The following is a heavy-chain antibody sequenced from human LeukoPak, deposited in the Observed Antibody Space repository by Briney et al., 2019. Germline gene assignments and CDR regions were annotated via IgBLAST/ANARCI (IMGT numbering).Heavy chain of an antibody. Sequence: AGGSLRLSCAASGFTVSSNYMSWVRQAPGKGLEWVSVIYSGGSTYYADSVKGRFTISRDNSKNTLYLQMNSLRAEDTAVYYCARDLINCSGGSCSHDRVDYWGQGTLVTVSS. CDR1: GFTVSSNY. CDR2: IYSGGST. D-gene: IGHD2-15*01. V-gene: IGHV3-66*01. CDR3: ARDLINCSGGSCSHDRVDY. J-gene: IGHJ4*02.